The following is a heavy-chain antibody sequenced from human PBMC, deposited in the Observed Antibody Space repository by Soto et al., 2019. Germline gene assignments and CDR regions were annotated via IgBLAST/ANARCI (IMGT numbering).Heavy chain of an antibody. J-gene: IGHJ4*02. CDR1: GFTFSNAW. CDR2: VKSKTDGGTI. Sequence: EVQLVESGGGLVKPGGSLRLSCAASGFTFSNAWMTWVRQAPGKGLEWVGRVKSKTDGGTIDYAAPVKDRFTISRDDSKNTLYLQMNSLKTEDTAVYYCIGTYSGSSMRFDYWGQGPLVTVSS. CDR3: IGTYSGSSMRFDY. D-gene: IGHD5-12*01. V-gene: IGHV3-15*01.